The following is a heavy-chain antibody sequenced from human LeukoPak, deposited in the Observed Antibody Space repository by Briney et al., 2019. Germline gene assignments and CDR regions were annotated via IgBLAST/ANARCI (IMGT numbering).Heavy chain of an antibody. V-gene: IGHV1-2*02. J-gene: IGHJ4*02. D-gene: IGHD1-14*01. CDR1: GYTFTGHY. CDR2: INSKSGDR. Sequence: ASVEVSCKASGYTFTGHYMHWARQAPGQGLEWMGWINSKSGDRNSAQKFQGRVTMTRDTSISTVYMELSRLRPDDTAVYYCAREGWDRTDTAELDHWGQGTLVTVSS. CDR3: AREGWDRTDTAELDH.